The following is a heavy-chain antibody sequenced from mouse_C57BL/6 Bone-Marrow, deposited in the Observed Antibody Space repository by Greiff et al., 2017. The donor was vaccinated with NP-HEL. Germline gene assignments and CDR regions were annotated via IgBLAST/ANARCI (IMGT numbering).Heavy chain of an antibody. CDR3: ARHEPGPYYFDY. J-gene: IGHJ2*01. D-gene: IGHD3-1*01. V-gene: IGHV1-62-2*01. Sequence: VQGVESGAELVKPGASVKLSCKASGYTFTEYTIHWVKQRSGQGLEWIGWFYPGSGSIKYNEKFKDKATLTADKSSSTVYMELSRLTSEDSAVYFCARHEPGPYYFDYWGQGTTLTVSS. CDR1: GYTFTEYT. CDR2: FYPGSGSI.